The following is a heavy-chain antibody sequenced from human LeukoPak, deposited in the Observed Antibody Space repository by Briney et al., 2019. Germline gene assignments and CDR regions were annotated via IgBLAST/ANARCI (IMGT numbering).Heavy chain of an antibody. V-gene: IGHV3-74*01. Sequence: GGSLRLSCAASGFTFSSYWMHWVRQAPGKGLVWVSRINRDGSSSTYADSVKGRSTISRDNAKNTLYLQMNSLRAEDTAVYYCTRDLTGPLDYWGQGTLVTVSS. D-gene: IGHD7-27*01. CDR3: TRDLTGPLDY. CDR1: GFTFSSYW. J-gene: IGHJ4*02. CDR2: INRDGSSS.